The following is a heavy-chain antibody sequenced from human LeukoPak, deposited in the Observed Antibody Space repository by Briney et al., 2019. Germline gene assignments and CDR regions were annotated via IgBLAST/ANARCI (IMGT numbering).Heavy chain of an antibody. CDR1: GYTFTGYY. J-gene: IGHJ5*02. D-gene: IGHD6-19*01. CDR2: INPNTGGT. Sequence: ASVKVSCEASGYTFTGYYMHWVRQAPGQGLEWMGWINPNTGGTNYAQKFQGRVTMTRDTSITTAYMELSRLRSDDTAVYYCARDGSSGWSWSWFDPWGQGTLVTVSS. V-gene: IGHV1-2*02. CDR3: ARDGSSGWSWSWFDP.